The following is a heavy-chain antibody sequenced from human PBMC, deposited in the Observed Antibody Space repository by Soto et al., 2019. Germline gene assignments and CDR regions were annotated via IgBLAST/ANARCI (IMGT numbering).Heavy chain of an antibody. D-gene: IGHD1-26*01. Sequence: TLSLTCAISGDIVSSNSAAWNWIRQSPSRGLEWLGRTYYRSKWYNEYAVSVKSRITIKPDTSKNQFSLQLNSVIPEDTAVYYCAGMQDGAPDYWGKGTLVTVSS. V-gene: IGHV6-1*01. CDR2: TYYRSKWYN. J-gene: IGHJ4*02. CDR1: GDIVSSNSAA. CDR3: AGMQDGAPDY.